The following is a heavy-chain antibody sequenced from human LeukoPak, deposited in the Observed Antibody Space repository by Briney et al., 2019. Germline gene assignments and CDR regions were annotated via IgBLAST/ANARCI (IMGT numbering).Heavy chain of an antibody. CDR1: GFTVSSNY. CDR3: ARVCSGGSCYLDYYYGMDV. V-gene: IGHV3-66*01. CDR2: IYSGGST. D-gene: IGHD2-15*01. Sequence: GGSLRLSCAASGFTVSSNYMSWVSQAPGKGLEWVSAIYSGGSTYYADSVKGRFTISRDNSKNTLYLQMNSLRAEDTAVYYCARVCSGGSCYLDYYYGMDVWGQGTTVTVSS. J-gene: IGHJ6*02.